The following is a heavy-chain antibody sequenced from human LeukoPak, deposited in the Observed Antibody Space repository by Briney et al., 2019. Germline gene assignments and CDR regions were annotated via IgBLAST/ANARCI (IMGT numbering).Heavy chain of an antibody. CDR1: GFNFSSYS. Sequence: KPGGSLRLSCAASGFNFSSYSMNWVRQAPGKGLEWVSSISSSSSYIDYADSVKGRFTISRDNAKKSLYLQMNTLRAEDTAVYYCARAYSGTYEDYWGQGTLVTVSS. V-gene: IGHV3-21*01. CDR3: ARAYSGTYEDY. J-gene: IGHJ4*02. D-gene: IGHD1-26*01. CDR2: ISSSSSYI.